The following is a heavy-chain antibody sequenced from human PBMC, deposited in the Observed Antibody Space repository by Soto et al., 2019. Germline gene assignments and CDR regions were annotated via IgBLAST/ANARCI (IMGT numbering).Heavy chain of an antibody. D-gene: IGHD3-10*01. CDR2: IIPILGIA. CDR3: AREEDYYGSGGFIDN. V-gene: IGHV1-69*08. J-gene: IGHJ4*02. CDR1: GGTFSSYT. Sequence: QVQLVQSGAEVKKPGSSVKVSCKASGGTFSSYTISWVRQAPGQGLEWMGRIIPILGIANNAQKVQGRVTITADKYTSTGYMEVSSLRSEDTAVYYCAREEDYYGSGGFIDNGGQGTLVTVSS.